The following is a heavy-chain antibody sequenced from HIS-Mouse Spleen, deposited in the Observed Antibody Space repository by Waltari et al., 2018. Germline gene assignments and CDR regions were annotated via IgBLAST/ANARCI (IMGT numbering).Heavy chain of an antibody. CDR1: GGSFSGYY. J-gene: IGHJ3*02. D-gene: IGHD1-1*01. V-gene: IGHV4-34*01. Sequence: QVQLQQWGAGLLKPSETLSLTCAVYGGSFSGYYWSWIRQPPGKGREWIGEINHSGSTTYHPSLKSRVTISVDTSKNQFSLKLSSVTAADTAVYYCARGRFHSWNDAFDIWGQGTMVTVSS. CDR2: INHSGST. CDR3: ARGRFHSWNDAFDI.